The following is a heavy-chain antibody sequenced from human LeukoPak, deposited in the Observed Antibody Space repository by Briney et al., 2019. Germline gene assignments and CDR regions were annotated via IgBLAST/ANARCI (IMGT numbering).Heavy chain of an antibody. V-gene: IGHV4-34*01. CDR1: GGSFSGYY. J-gene: IGHJ4*02. Sequence: ASETLSLTCAVYGGSFSGYYWSWIRQPPGKGLEWIGEINHSGSTNYNPSLKSRVTISVDTSKNQFSLKLSSVTAADTAVYYCARVLTRRIVGARYYFDYWGQGTLVTVSS. CDR3: ARVLTRRIVGARYYFDY. D-gene: IGHD1-26*01. CDR2: INHSGST.